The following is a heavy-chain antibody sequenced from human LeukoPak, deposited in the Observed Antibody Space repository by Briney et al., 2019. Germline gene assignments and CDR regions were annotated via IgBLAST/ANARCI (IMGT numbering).Heavy chain of an antibody. CDR3: AKQEMATVRGFDY. CDR2: ISNSGGST. V-gene: IGHV3-23*01. D-gene: IGHD5-24*01. Sequence: GGSLTLSCAASGFTFSSYAMSWVRQAPGKGLEWVSAISNSGGSTYYADSVKGRFTISRDNSRNTLSLQMNTLRAEDTAVYYCAKQEMATVRGFDYWGQGTLVTVSS. J-gene: IGHJ4*02. CDR1: GFTFSSYA.